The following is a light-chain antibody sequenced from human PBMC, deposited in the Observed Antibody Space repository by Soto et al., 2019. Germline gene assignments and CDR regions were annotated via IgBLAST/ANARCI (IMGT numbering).Light chain of an antibody. CDR3: QVWDDTSDHPV. J-gene: IGLJ3*02. CDR2: YDK. CDR1: DIESKT. V-gene: IGLV3-21*04. Sequence: SYELTQPPSVSVAPGKTATIACGGNDIESKTVHWYLHRPGQAPVLVIYYDKDRPSGIPDRFSGSNSGSTATLTISRVEAGDDADYYCQVWDDTSDHPVFGGGTQLTVL.